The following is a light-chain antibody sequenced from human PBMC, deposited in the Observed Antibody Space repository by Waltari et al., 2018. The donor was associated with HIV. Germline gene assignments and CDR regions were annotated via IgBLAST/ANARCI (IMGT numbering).Light chain of an antibody. CDR2: ANA. CDR1: NSNIGAGYD. Sequence: QSVLMPPPSVSGAPGQRVTMSCPGTNSNIGAGYDVHWYQQLPGTAPKFLIYANANRPSGVPDRFSGSKSGTSASLAITGLQAEDEADYYCQSFDTSLGVVFGGGTKVTVL. J-gene: IGLJ2*01. CDR3: QSFDTSLGVV. V-gene: IGLV1-40*01.